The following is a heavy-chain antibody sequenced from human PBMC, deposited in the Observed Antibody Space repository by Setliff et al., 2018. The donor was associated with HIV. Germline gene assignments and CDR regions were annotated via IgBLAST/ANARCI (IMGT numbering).Heavy chain of an antibody. CDR3: ARPATYGTLDAFDI. V-gene: IGHV5-51*01. CDR2: IYPDESDS. D-gene: IGHD3-10*01. Sequence: ESLKISCKGSGYSFPTYWIAWVRQMPGKGLEWMGVIYPDESDSRYSPSFRGQVTISADKSISTAYLQWSSLKASDTAMYYCARPATYGTLDAFDIWGQGTMVTVSS. J-gene: IGHJ3*02. CDR1: GYSFPTYW.